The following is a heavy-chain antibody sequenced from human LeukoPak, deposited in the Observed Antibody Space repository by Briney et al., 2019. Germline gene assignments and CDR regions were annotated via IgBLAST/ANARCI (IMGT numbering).Heavy chain of an antibody. CDR2: IIPILGIA. V-gene: IGHV1-69*02. CDR1: GGTFSSYT. Sequence: ASVKVSCKASGGTFSSYTISWVRQAPGQGLEWMGKIIPILGIANYAQKFQGRVTITADKSTSTAYMELSSLRSEDTAVYYCARKYGSPYYYDSSGYYSPYFDIWGPGTMVTVSS. CDR3: ARKYGSPYYYDSSGYYSPYFDI. J-gene: IGHJ3*02. D-gene: IGHD3-22*01.